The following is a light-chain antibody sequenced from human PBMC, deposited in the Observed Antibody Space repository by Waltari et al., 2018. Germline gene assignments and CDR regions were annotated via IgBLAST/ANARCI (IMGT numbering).Light chain of an antibody. Sequence: AIRMTHSPSSFSASTGDRVTITCRAGQGISSYLAWYQHKPGNAPKLLIYAASTLQSGVPSRFSGSGSGTDFTLTISCLQSEDFATYYCQQYYSYPYTFGQGTKLEIK. CDR1: QGISSY. CDR3: QQYYSYPYT. CDR2: AAS. J-gene: IGKJ2*01. V-gene: IGKV1-8*01.